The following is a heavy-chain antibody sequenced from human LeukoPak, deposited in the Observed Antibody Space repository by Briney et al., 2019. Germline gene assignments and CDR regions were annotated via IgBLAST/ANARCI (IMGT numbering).Heavy chain of an antibody. CDR3: AREDGSGSYLVY. CDR1: GFTFSDYE. CDR2: ISTSGTTI. J-gene: IGHJ4*02. Sequence: GGSLRLSCAASGFTFSDYEMNWVRQAPGKGLEWISYISTSGTTIYYADSVKGRFTISRDNAKNSLYLQMNSLRAEDTAVYYYAREDGSGSYLVYWGQGTLVTVSS. D-gene: IGHD3-10*01. V-gene: IGHV3-48*03.